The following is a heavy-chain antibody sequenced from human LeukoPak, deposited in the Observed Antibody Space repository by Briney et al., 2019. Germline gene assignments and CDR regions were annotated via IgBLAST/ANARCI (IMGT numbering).Heavy chain of an antibody. V-gene: IGHV6-1*01. D-gene: IGHD4/OR15-4a*01. Sequence: SQTLSLTCAISGDSFSSNSVAWNWIRESPSRGLEWLGRTYYRSKWYNDYAVSVKSRITISPDTSKNQFSLHLISVTPEDTAVYYCARDRGTMVTLDYWGQGTLVTVSS. CDR3: ARDRGTMVTLDY. CDR1: GDSFSSNSVA. CDR2: TYYRSKWYN. J-gene: IGHJ4*02.